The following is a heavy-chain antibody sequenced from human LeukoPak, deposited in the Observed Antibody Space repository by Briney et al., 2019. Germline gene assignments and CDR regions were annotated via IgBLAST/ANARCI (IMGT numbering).Heavy chain of an antibody. J-gene: IGHJ5*02. CDR2: IYYSGST. CDR3: ARRPAVAGTRRYWFDP. CDR1: GGSISSGDYY. D-gene: IGHD6-19*01. Sequence: PSETLSLTCTVSGGSISSGDYYWSWIRQPPGKGLEWIGYIYYSGSTYYNPSLKSRVTISVDTSKNQFSLKLSSVTAADTAVYYCARRPAVAGTRRYWFDPWGQGTLVTVSS. V-gene: IGHV4-30-4*08.